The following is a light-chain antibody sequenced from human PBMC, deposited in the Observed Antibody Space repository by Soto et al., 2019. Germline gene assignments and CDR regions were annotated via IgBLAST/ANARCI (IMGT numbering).Light chain of an antibody. Sequence: QSSLTQPASVSGSPGQSITISCTGTSSDVGSYNLVSWYQQHPGKAPKPMIYEGSKRPSGVSNRFSGSKSGNTASLTISGLQAEDEADYYCYSYAGSSTYVVGHGTKVTVL. CDR3: YSYAGSSTYV. CDR2: EGS. V-gene: IGLV2-23*01. J-gene: IGLJ1*01. CDR1: SSDVGSYNL.